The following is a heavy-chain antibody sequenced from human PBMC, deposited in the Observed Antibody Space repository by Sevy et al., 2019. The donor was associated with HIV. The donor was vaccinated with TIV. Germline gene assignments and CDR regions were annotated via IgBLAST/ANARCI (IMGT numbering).Heavy chain of an antibody. CDR2: ISYDGSNK. J-gene: IGHJ4*02. Sequence: GGSLRLSCAASGFTFSSYAMHWVRQAPGKGLEWVAVISYDGSNKYYADSVKGRFTISRDNSKNTLYLQMNSLRAEDTAVYYCASEGVALAAIDYWGQGTLVTVS. CDR1: GFTFSSYA. D-gene: IGHD2-15*01. V-gene: IGHV3-30-3*01. CDR3: ASEGVALAAIDY.